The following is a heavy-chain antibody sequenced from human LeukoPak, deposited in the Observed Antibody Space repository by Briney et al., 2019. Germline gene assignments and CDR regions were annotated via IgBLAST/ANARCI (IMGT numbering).Heavy chain of an antibody. J-gene: IGHJ4*02. D-gene: IGHD3-22*01. Sequence: GGSLRLSCAASGFTFDDHAMHWVRQAPGKGLEWVSLITAYGGGTYYADSVKGRFTISRDNNKKSLFLQMDSLRTEDTAFYYCARDFYDSTGYYLDYWGQGTLVAVSS. V-gene: IGHV3-43*02. CDR3: ARDFYDSTGYYLDY. CDR2: ITAYGGGT. CDR1: GFTFDDHA.